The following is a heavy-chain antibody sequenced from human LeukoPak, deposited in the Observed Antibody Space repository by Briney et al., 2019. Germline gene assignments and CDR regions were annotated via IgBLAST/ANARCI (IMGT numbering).Heavy chain of an antibody. J-gene: IGHJ6*03. Sequence: ASVKVSCKASGYTFTSYGISWVRQAPGQGLEWMGWISAYNGNTNYAQKLQGRVTMTTDTSTSTAYMELSSLRSEDTAVYYCARGGGGWYFYYYYYMDVWGKGTTVTISS. V-gene: IGHV1-18*01. CDR3: ARGGGGWYFYYYYYMDV. CDR2: ISAYNGNT. CDR1: GYTFTSYG. D-gene: IGHD6-19*01.